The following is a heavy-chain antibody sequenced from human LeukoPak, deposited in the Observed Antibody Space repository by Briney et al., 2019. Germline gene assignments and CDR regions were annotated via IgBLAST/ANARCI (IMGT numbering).Heavy chain of an antibody. J-gene: IGHJ5*02. CDR2: IIPILGIA. D-gene: IGHD1-7*01. CDR3: ARDNYAGANWFDP. Sequence: SVKVSCKASGGTFSSYAISWVRQAPGQGLEWMGRIIPILGIANYAQKFQGRVTITADKSTSTAYMELSSLRSEDTAVYYCARDNYAGANWFDPWGQGTLVAVSS. V-gene: IGHV1-69*04. CDR1: GGTFSSYA.